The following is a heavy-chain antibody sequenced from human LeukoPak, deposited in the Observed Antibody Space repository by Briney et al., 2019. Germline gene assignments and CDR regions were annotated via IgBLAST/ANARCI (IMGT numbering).Heavy chain of an antibody. V-gene: IGHV3-74*01. CDR1: GITFRNDW. J-gene: IGHJ5*02. CDR3: ARTNWFDP. Sequence: PGGSLRLSCVASGITFRNDWMHWVRQAPGKGLVWVSRISSDGITTGYADSVKGRFTISRDNGKNTLYMQLNSLRAEDTAVYYCARTNWFDPWGQGTLVTVSS. CDR2: ISSDGITT.